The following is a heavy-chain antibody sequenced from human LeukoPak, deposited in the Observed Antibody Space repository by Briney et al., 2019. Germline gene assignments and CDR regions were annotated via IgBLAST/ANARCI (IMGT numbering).Heavy chain of an antibody. CDR2: INHSGST. Sequence: SSETLSLTCAVYGGSFSGYYWSWIRQPPGKGLEWIGEINHSGSTNYNPSLKSRVTISVDTSKNQFSLKLSSVTAADTAVYYCARGRYCSSTSCRNGTGFYFDYWGQGTLVTVSS. V-gene: IGHV4-34*01. CDR1: GGSFSGYY. D-gene: IGHD2-2*01. CDR3: ARGRYCSSTSCRNGTGFYFDY. J-gene: IGHJ4*02.